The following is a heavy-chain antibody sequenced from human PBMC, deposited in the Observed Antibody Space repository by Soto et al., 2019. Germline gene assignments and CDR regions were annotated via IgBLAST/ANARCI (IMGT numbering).Heavy chain of an antibody. CDR2: FGTSRKYI. J-gene: IGHJ3*02. D-gene: IGHD3-9*01. CDR1: GYTFRDYS. Sequence: PGVSLRLSCAASGYTFRDYSMNWVRQAPGKGLEWVAYFGTSRKYIFYPDSVRGRFTISRDDARNSLYLQLNSLRDEDTAVYYCVRDRDWAFDIWGQGTMVTVSS. CDR3: VRDRDWAFDI. V-gene: IGHV3-21*05.